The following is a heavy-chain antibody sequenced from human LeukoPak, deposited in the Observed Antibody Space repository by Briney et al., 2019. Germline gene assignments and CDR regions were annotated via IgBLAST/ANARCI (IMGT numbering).Heavy chain of an antibody. CDR2: IYPGDSDT. J-gene: IGHJ3*02. V-gene: IGHV5-51*01. D-gene: IGHD3-22*01. CDR3: ATHPYTDSSGLHDAFDI. Sequence: RGESLKISCKGSGYSFTSYWIGWVRQMPGKGLEWMGIIYPGDSDTRYSPSFQGQVTISADKSISTAYLQWSSLKASDTAMYYCATHPYTDSSGLHDAFDIWGQGTMVTVSS. CDR1: GYSFTSYW.